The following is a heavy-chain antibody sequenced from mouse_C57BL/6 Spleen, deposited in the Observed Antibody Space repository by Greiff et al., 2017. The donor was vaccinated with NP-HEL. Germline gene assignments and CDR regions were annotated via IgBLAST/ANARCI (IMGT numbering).Heavy chain of an antibody. CDR2: INPSTGGT. Sequence: EVQLQQSGPELVKPGASVKISCKASGYSFTGYYMNWVKQSPEKSLEWIGEINPSTGGTTYNQKFKAKATLTVDKSSSTAYMQLKSLTSEDSAVYYCASLEDFDVWGTGTTVTVSS. V-gene: IGHV1-42*01. J-gene: IGHJ1*03. CDR1: GYSFTGYY. CDR3: ASLEDFDV.